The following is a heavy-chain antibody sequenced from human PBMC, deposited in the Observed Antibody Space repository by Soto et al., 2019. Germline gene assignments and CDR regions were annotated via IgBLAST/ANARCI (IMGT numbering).Heavy chain of an antibody. J-gene: IGHJ6*01. CDR2: IYYSWSR. D-gene: IGHD6-25*01. Sequence: PSEPLSLTCSVSGGSINTVGYYLTWIRQHPGKGLEWIGYIYYSWSRDYNPSLKSRLSMSLDASKNQFSLNLTSLAAADTAVYYCAKASGGSDSSTIYGLHVWGQGTTVT. CDR1: GGSINTVGYY. CDR3: AKASGGSDSSTIYGLHV. V-gene: IGHV4-31*03.